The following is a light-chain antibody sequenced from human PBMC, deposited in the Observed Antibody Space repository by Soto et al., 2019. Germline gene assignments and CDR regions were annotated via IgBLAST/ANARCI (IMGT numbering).Light chain of an antibody. CDR3: QQRSNWPPIT. J-gene: IGKJ5*01. CDR2: DAS. V-gene: IGKV3-11*01. Sequence: EIMMTQSPATLSVSPGERATFSCRASQSVSSNLAWYQQKAGQAPRLLIYDASNRATGIPARFSGSGSGTDFTLTISSLEPEDFAVYYCQQRSNWPPITFGQGTRLEIK. CDR1: QSVSSN.